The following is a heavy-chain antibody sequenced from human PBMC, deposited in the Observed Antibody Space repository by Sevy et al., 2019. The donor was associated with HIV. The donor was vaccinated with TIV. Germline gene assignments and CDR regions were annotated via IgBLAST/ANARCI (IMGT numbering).Heavy chain of an antibody. CDR1: GYTFSNYW. Sequence: GGSLRLSCEGSGYTFSNYWMHWVRQAPGKGLEWVSRINGDGGDTAYADSVKGRFTISRDNAENTMSLQMNTLRAEDTGLEFCVAANSCEDFWGQGTQVTVSS. CDR2: INGDGGDT. V-gene: IGHV3-74*01. CDR3: VAANSCEDF. J-gene: IGHJ4*02. D-gene: IGHD2-2*01.